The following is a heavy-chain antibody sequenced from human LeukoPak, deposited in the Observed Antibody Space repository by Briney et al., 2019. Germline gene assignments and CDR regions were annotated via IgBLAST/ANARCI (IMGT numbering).Heavy chain of an antibody. CDR1: GFTFSSYG. Sequence: GGSLRLSCAASGFTFSSYGMHWVRQAPGKGLEWVAVISYDGSNKYYADSVKGRLTISRDNSKNTLYLQMNSLRAEDTAVYYCAKAVSSSWYSVDYWGQGTLVTVSS. CDR2: ISYDGSNK. D-gene: IGHD6-13*01. J-gene: IGHJ4*02. V-gene: IGHV3-30*18. CDR3: AKAVSSSWYSVDY.